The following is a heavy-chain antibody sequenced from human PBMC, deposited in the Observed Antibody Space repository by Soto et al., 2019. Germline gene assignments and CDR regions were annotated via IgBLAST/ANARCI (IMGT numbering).Heavy chain of an antibody. V-gene: IGHV3-48*03. Sequence: EVQLVESGGGLVQPGGSLRLSCAASGFTFRDYEMHWVRQAPGKGLQWVSYISSSGTTIYYSESVKGRFTISRDTAKNSLYLQLSGLRADETAVYYCARSIWDPAVVAVATRGAFDVWGQGTMVSVSS. CDR2: ISSSGTTI. J-gene: IGHJ3*01. CDR3: ARSIWDPAVVAVATRGAFDV. CDR1: GFTFRDYE. D-gene: IGHD2-15*01.